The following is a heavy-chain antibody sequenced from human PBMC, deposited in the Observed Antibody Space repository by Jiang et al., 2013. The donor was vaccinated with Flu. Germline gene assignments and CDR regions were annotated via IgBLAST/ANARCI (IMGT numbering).Heavy chain of an antibody. CDR1: GGSISSSSYY. Sequence: SLTCTVSGGSISSSSYYWGWIRQPPGKGLEWIGSIYYSGSTYYNPSLKSRVTISVDTSKNQFSLKLSSVTAADTAVYYCASPQHIYDSAHAFDIWGQGTMVTVSS. J-gene: IGHJ3*02. CDR3: ASPQHIYDSAHAFDI. D-gene: IGHD3-22*01. V-gene: IGHV4-39*01. CDR2: IYYSGST.